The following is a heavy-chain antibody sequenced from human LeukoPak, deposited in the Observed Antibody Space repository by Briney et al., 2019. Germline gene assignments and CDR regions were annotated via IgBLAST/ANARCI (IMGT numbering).Heavy chain of an antibody. CDR3: ARPTYSSSSIWFDP. CDR2: IYYSGST. D-gene: IGHD6-6*01. Sequence: SETLSLTCTVSGGSISSSSYYWGWIRQPPGKGLEWIGSIYYSGSTYYNPSLKSRVTISVDTSKSQFSLKLSSVTAADTAVYYCARPTYSSSSIWFDPWGQGTLVTVSS. V-gene: IGHV4-39*01. CDR1: GGSISSSSYY. J-gene: IGHJ5*02.